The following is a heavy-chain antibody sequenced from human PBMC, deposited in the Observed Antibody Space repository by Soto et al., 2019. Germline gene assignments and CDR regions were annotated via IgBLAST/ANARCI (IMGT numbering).Heavy chain of an antibody. V-gene: IGHV3-23*01. CDR2: ISGSVGST. CDR3: AKDRFQLELRGELDY. CDR1: GFTFSSYA. D-gene: IGHD1-7*01. Sequence: GGSLRLSCAASGFTFSSYAMSWVRQAPGKGLEWVSAISGSVGSTYYADSVKGRFTISRDNSKNTLYLQMNSLRAEDTAVYYWAKDRFQLELRGELDYWGQGTPVTVSS. J-gene: IGHJ4*02.